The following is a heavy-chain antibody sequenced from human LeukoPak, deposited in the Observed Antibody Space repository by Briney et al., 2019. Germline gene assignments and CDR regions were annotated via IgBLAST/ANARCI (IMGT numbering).Heavy chain of an antibody. CDR1: GFIFSGYS. V-gene: IGHV3-48*04. Sequence: GGSLRLSCAASGFIFSGYSMNWVRQAPGKGLEWVSFISSISSTIYYADSVKGRFTISRDNAKNSLYLQMNSLRAEDTAVYYCARELTVTTDAFDIWGQGTMVTVSS. D-gene: IGHD4-17*01. CDR2: ISSISSTI. J-gene: IGHJ3*02. CDR3: ARELTVTTDAFDI.